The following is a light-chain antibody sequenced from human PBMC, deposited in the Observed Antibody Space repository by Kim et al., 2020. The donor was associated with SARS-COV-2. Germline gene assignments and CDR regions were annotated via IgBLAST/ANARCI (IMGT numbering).Light chain of an antibody. CDR1: QSIRSSY. V-gene: IGKV3-20*01. Sequence: EIVLTQSPGTLSLSPGERATLSCRASQSIRSSYLAWYQQKAGQAPRLLIYGASSRATGIPDRFSGSGSGTDFTLTISRLEPADFAVYYCQQYGSSLWTFGQGTKVDIK. CDR3: QQYGSSLWT. CDR2: GAS. J-gene: IGKJ1*01.